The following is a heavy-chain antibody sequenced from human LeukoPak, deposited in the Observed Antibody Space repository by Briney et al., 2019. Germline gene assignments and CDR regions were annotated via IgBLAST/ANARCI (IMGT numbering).Heavy chain of an antibody. V-gene: IGHV3-21*01. CDR3: ARVEVVWFGEFIYYYYYGMDV. Sequence: PGGSLRLSCAASGFTFSSYSMNWVRQAPGKGLEWVSSISSSSSYIYYADSVKGRFTISRDNAKNSLYLQMNSLRTEDTAVYYCARVEVVWFGEFIYYYYYGMDVWGKGTTVPVSS. CDR2: ISSSSSYI. D-gene: IGHD3-10*01. J-gene: IGHJ6*04. CDR1: GFTFSSYS.